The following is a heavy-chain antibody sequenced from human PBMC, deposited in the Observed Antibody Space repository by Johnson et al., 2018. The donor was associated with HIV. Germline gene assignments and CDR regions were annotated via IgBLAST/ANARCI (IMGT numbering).Heavy chain of an antibody. Sequence: QVQLVESGGGVVRPGGSLRLSCAASGFTFSSYAMHWVRQAPGKGLEWVAVISYDGSNKYYADSVKGRFTISRDNSKNTLDLQMNSLRAEDTAVYYCARQYSRTWYGPDAFDIWGQGTMVTVSS. V-gene: IGHV3-30*04. CDR3: ARQYSRTWYGPDAFDI. CDR2: ISYDGSNK. D-gene: IGHD6-13*01. CDR1: GFTFSSYA. J-gene: IGHJ3*02.